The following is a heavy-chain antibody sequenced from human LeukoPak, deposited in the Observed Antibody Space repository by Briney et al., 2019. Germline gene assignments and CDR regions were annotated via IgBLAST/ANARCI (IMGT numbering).Heavy chain of an antibody. D-gene: IGHD1-26*01. CDR2: IYYSGST. V-gene: IGHV4-31*03. CDR1: GGSISSGGYY. CDR3: ARSPRGELLEKGALDY. J-gene: IGHJ4*02. Sequence: PSQTLSLTCTGSGGSISSGGYYWSWIRQHPGKGLEWIGYIYYSGSTYYNPSLKSRVTISVDTSKNQFSLKLSSVTAADTAVYYCARSPRGELLEKGALDYWGQGTLVTVSS.